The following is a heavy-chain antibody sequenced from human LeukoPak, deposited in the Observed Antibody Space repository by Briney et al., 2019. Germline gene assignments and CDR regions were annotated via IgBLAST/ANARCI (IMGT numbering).Heavy chain of an antibody. CDR2: INQDGSEM. CDR3: ARDHRSKIALRTSNCCIDL. V-gene: IGHV3-7*01. D-gene: IGHD2/OR15-2a*01. J-gene: IGHJ2*01. CDR1: GFTFSNYW. Sequence: GGSLRLSCAASGFTFSNYWINWVRQAPGKGLEWLANINQDGSEMYYVDSVKGRFTISRDNGKNSLYLQINSLRADDTAVYYCARDHRSKIALRTSNCCIDLWGRGTLVTVSS.